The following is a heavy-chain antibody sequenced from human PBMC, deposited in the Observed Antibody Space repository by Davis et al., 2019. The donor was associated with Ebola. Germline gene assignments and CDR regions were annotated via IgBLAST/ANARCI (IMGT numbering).Heavy chain of an antibody. J-gene: IGHJ5*01. D-gene: IGHD5-12*01. CDR1: GYTFPNYD. CDR2: MNPNSGNT. V-gene: IGHV1-8*01. CDR3: ARGRKVARMGSWFDS. Sequence: AASVTVSCKASGYTFPNYDVHWVRQGTGQGLEWIGWMNPNSGNTGYGQKFQGRVTMTRNTSISTAYMELSSLTSEDTAVYYCARGRKVARMGSWFDSWGQGTLVTVSS.